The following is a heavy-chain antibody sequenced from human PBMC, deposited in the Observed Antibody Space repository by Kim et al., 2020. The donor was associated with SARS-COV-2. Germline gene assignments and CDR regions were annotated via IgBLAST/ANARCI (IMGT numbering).Heavy chain of an antibody. CDR1: GGSISSNY. V-gene: IGHV4-59*01. CDR2: IYYTGST. Sequence: SETLSLTCTVSGGSISSNYWSWIRQPPGKGLEWIGFIYYTGSTNYNPSLKSRVTISVDTSKNQFSLKLSSVTAADTAVYYCVRDGRAGGGYYVLFDPWG. D-gene: IGHD3-22*01. J-gene: IGHJ5*02. CDR3: VRDGRAGGGYYVLFDP.